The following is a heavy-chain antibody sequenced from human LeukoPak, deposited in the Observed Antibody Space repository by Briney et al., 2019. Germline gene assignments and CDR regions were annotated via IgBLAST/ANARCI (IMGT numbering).Heavy chain of an antibody. D-gene: IGHD5-12*01. CDR2: IYYSGST. CDR1: GGSINSYY. CDR3: ARVSVRGYSGYDV. V-gene: IGHV4-59*01. Sequence: PSETLSLTCTVSGGSINSYYWSWIRQPPGKGLEWIGYIYYSGSTNYNPSLKSRVTISVDTSKNQFSLKLSSVTAADTAVYYCARVSVRGYSGYDVWGQGTMVTVSS. J-gene: IGHJ3*01.